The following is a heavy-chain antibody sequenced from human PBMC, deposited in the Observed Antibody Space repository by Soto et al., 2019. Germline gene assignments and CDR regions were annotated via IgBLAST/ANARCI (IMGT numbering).Heavy chain of an antibody. CDR3: ARDYPYDFWSGYSNWFDP. J-gene: IGHJ5*02. D-gene: IGHD3-3*01. CDR1: GFTFSSYG. CDR2: IWYDGSNK. V-gene: IGHV3-33*01. Sequence: GGSLRLSCAASGFTFSSYGMHWVRQAPGKGQEWVAVIWYDGSNKYYADSVKGRFTISRDNSKNTLYLQMNSLRAEDTAVYYYARDYPYDFWSGYSNWFDPWGQGTLVTVSS.